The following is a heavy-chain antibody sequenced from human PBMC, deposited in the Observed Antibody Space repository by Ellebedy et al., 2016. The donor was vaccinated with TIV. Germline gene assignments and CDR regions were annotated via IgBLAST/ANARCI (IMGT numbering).Heavy chain of an antibody. D-gene: IGHD3-3*01. CDR3: ARGVRFLEWPHFDY. V-gene: IGHV3-21*01. CDR2: ISSSSSYI. J-gene: IGHJ4*02. CDR1: GFTFSSYS. Sequence: GGSLRLXCAASGFTFSSYSMNWVRQAPGKGLEWVSSISSSSSYIYYADSVKGRFTISRDNAKNSLYLQMNSLRAEDTAVYYCARGVRFLEWPHFDYWGQGTLVTVSS.